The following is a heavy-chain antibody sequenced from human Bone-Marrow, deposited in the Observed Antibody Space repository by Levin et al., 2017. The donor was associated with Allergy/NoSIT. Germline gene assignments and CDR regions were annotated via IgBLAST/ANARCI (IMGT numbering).Heavy chain of an antibody. V-gene: IGHV4-59*08. CDR2: IYYSGST. D-gene: IGHD6-13*01. CDR3: ARSGKSSWSNP. CDR1: GGSISSYY. J-gene: IGHJ5*02. Sequence: SETLSLTCTVSGGSISSYYWSWIRQPPGKGLEWIGYIYYSGSTNYNPSLKSRVTISVDTSKNQFSLKLSSVTAADTAVYYCARSGKSSWSNPWGQGTLVTVSS.